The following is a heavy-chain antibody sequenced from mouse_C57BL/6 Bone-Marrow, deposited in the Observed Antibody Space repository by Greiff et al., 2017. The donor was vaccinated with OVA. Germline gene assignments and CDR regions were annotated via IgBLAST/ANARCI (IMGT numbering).Heavy chain of an antibody. D-gene: IGHD4-1*01. J-gene: IGHJ2*01. CDR1: GFTFSDFY. Sequence: EVKVVESGGGLVQSGRSLRLSCATSGFTFSDFYMEWVRQAPGKGLEWIAASRNKANDYTTEYSASVKGRFIVSRDTSQSILYLQMYALRAEDTAIYYCARDDPTGTYFDYWGQGTTLTVSS. CDR3: ARDDPTGTYFDY. V-gene: IGHV7-1*01. CDR2: SRNKANDYTT.